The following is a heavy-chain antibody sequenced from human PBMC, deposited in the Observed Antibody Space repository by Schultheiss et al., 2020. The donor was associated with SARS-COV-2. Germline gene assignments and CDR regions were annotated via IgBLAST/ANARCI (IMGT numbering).Heavy chain of an antibody. CDR1: GLTVSSNY. CDR2: ISGSATST. D-gene: IGHD4-23*01. V-gene: IGHV3-23*01. CDR3: ARADDYGGNSLDH. J-gene: IGHJ4*02. Sequence: GGSLRLSCVGSGLTVSSNYMSWVRQAPGKGLEWVSVISGSATSTYYADSVRGRSTISRDKSKSTLYLQMNSLRVEDTAIYYCARADDYGGNSLDHWGQGTLVTVSS.